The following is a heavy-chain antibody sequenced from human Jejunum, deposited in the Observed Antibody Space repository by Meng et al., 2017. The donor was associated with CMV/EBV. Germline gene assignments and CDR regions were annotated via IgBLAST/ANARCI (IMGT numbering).Heavy chain of an antibody. J-gene: IGHJ4*02. D-gene: IGHD6-13*01. V-gene: IGHV4-38-2*02. CDR3: ARARSTTWYQDY. Sequence: VTGYSISSGYYWGWIRQAPGRGLEWIGNVYHSGATYYNPSLKSRVTMSVDTSKNQFSLKLDSVTAADTAVYFCARARSTTWYQDYWGQGTQVTVSS. CDR2: VYHSGAT. CDR1: GYSISSGYY.